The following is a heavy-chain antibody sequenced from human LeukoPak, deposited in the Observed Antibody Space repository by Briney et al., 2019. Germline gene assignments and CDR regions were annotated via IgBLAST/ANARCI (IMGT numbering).Heavy chain of an antibody. Sequence: PEGSLRLSCAASGFTFSSYAMSWVRQAPGKGLEWVSAISGSGGSTYYADSVKGRFTISRDNSKNTLYLQMNSLRAEDTAVYYCAKVLRYFDWLSSFDYWGQGTLVTVSS. CDR2: ISGSGGST. CDR1: GFTFSSYA. CDR3: AKVLRYFDWLSSFDY. V-gene: IGHV3-23*01. D-gene: IGHD3-9*01. J-gene: IGHJ4*02.